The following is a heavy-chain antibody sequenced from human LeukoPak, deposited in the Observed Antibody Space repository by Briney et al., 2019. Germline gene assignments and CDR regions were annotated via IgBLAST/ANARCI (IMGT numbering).Heavy chain of an antibody. V-gene: IGHV4-59*12. CDR3: ARRVATNTIDY. J-gene: IGHJ4*02. Sequence: SETLSLTCTVSGGSISSYYWSWIRQPPGKGLEWIGYIYYSGSTNYNPSLKSRVTISVDTSKNQFSLKLSSVTAADTAVYYCARRVATNTIDYWGQGTLVTVSS. CDR1: GGSISSYY. CDR2: IYYSGST. D-gene: IGHD5-12*01.